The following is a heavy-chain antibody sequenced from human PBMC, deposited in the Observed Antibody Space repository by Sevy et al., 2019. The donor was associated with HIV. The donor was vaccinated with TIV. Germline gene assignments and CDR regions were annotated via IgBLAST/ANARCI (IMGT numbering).Heavy chain of an antibody. CDR1: GFAFSDYA. V-gene: IGHV3-48*01. CDR2: ITFSSNTI. D-gene: IGHD6-13*01. J-gene: IGHJ4*02. Sequence: GGSLRLSCAASGFAFSDYAMHWVRQVPGKGLEWVSYITFSSNTIYYADSVKGRFTISRDNAKKSLYLQMNSLRAEDTAVYYCARHQLRVSATGFDYWGQGTLVTVSS. CDR3: ARHQLRVSATGFDY.